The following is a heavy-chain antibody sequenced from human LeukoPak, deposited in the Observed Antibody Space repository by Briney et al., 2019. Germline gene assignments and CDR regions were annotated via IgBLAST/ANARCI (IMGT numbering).Heavy chain of an antibody. CDR2: IYSGGST. D-gene: IGHD6-13*01. J-gene: IGHJ4*02. V-gene: IGHV3-66*01. CDR3: ARVYSSSRYFDY. CDR1: GFTVSSNY. Sequence: GGSLRLSCAASGFTVSSNYVSWVRQAPGKGLEWVSVIYSGGSTYYADSVKGRFTISRDNSKNTLYLQMNSLRAEDTAVYFCARVYSSSRYFDYWGQGTLVTVSS.